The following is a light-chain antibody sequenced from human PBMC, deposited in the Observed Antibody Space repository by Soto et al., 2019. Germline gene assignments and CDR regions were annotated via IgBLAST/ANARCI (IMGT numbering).Light chain of an antibody. J-gene: IGKJ1*01. CDR1: QSIRNW. CDR2: KAS. CDR3: QQYNFYST. Sequence: DIQMTQSPSTLSASVGDRVTITCRASQSIRNWLAWYQQKPGKAPKILIYKASSLQSGVPSRFSGSGSGTEFTLTISSLQPDDFATYYCQQYNFYSTFGQGTRVEIK. V-gene: IGKV1-5*03.